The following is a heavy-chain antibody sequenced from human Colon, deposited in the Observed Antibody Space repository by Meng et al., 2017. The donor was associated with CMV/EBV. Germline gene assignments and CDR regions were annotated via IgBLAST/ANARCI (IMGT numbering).Heavy chain of an antibody. J-gene: IGHJ4*02. CDR3: AKDARTSLEWILTHYIDF. Sequence: GGSLRLSCAVSGFTFSNYVMSWDRQAPGKGLQWVSGISGSGASTDYADSVKGRFTISRDNSKNTLYLQMNSLRGEDTAVYYCAKDARTSLEWILTHYIDFWGQGTLVTVSS. V-gene: IGHV3-23*01. CDR2: ISGSGAST. CDR1: GFTFSNYV. D-gene: IGHD3-3*01.